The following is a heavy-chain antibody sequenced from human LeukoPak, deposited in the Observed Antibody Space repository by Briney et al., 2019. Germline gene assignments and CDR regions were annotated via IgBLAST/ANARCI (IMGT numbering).Heavy chain of an antibody. D-gene: IGHD6-13*01. Sequence: PSETLSLTCTVSGDSINSYYWSWIRQPAGKGLEWIGNIYTSGRTNYNPSLKSRVTMSVDTPKNQFSLKLSSVTAADTAVYYCARVGIGAAANYGMDVWGQGTTVTVSS. V-gene: IGHV4-4*07. CDR3: ARVGIGAAANYGMDV. CDR2: IYTSGRT. J-gene: IGHJ6*02. CDR1: GDSINSYY.